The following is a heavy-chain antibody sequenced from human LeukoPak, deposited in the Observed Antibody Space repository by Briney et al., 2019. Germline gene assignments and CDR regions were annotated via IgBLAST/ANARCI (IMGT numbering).Heavy chain of an antibody. CDR3: ARAVRGYSYAYLPY. CDR2: ISANSGYT. V-gene: IGHV1-18*01. CDR1: GYTFARYG. Sequence: ASVKVSCKASGYTFARYGISWVRQAPGQGLEWMGWISANSGYTNYAQNLQGRVTMTTDTSTSTAYMELRSLRSDDTAVYYCARAVRGYSYAYLPYWGQGTLVTVSS. J-gene: IGHJ4*02. D-gene: IGHD5-18*01.